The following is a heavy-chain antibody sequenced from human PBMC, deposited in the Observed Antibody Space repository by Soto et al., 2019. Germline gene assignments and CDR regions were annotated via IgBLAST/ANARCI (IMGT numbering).Heavy chain of an antibody. CDR2: IYYSGST. Sequence: SETLSLTCTVSGGSISSYYWSWIRQPPGKGLEWIGYIYYSGSTNYNPSLKSRVTISVDTSKNQFSLKLSSVTAADTAVYYCARTSYYYDSSGYYTTHAFDIWGQGTMVTVSS. J-gene: IGHJ3*02. CDR3: ARTSYYYDSSGYYTTHAFDI. D-gene: IGHD3-22*01. V-gene: IGHV4-59*01. CDR1: GGSISSYY.